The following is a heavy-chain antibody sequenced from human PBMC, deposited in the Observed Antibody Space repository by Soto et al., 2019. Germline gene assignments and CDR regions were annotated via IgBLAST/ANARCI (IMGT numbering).Heavy chain of an antibody. CDR2: IIPIFGTA. V-gene: IGHV1-69*01. CDR1: GGTFSSYA. J-gene: IGHJ6*02. CDR3: ARPDFIAARRKGSYYYYGMDV. Sequence: QVQLVQSGAEVKKPGSSVKVSCKASGGTFSSYAISWVRQAPGQGLEWMGGIIPIFGTANYAQKFQGRVTITADESTSAAYMELSSLRSEDTAVYYCARPDFIAARRKGSYYYYGMDVWGQGTTVTVSS. D-gene: IGHD6-6*01.